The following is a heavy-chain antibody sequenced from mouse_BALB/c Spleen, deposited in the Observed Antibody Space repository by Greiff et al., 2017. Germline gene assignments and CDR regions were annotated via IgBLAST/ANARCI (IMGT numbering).Heavy chain of an antibody. Sequence: VKLQESGAELVKPGASVKLSCKASGYTFTSYYMYWVKQRPGQGLEWIGEINPSNGGTNFNEKFKSKATLTVDKSSSTAYMQLSSLTSEDSAVYYCTRNYGYYYYAMDYWGQGTSVTVSS. V-gene: IGHV1S81*02. CDR1: GYTFTSYY. J-gene: IGHJ4*01. CDR3: TRNYGYYYYAMDY. D-gene: IGHD2-2*01. CDR2: INPSNGGT.